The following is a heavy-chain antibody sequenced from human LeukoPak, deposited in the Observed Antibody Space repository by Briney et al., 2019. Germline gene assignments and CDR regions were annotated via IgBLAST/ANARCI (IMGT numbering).Heavy chain of an antibody. V-gene: IGHV4-39*01. CDR2: IYYSGNT. CDR1: GGSISSSIYY. Sequence: PSETLSLTWTVSGGSISSSIYYWGWIRQPPGKGLEWIGSIYYSGNTYYNPSLKSRFTISVDTSKNQFSLKLSSVTAADTAVYYCARHTDSSGDYDPWGQGTLVTVSS. J-gene: IGHJ5*02. D-gene: IGHD3-22*01. CDR3: ARHTDSSGDYDP.